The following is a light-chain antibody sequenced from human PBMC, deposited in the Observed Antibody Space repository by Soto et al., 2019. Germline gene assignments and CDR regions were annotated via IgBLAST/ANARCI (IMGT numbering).Light chain of an antibody. J-gene: IGLJ2*01. CDR3: QTWGTDTVV. Sequence: QLVLTQSPSASASLGASVKLTCTLSSGHSSYAIAWHQQQPEKGPRYLMNVNSDGSHSKGDGIPDRFSGSRSGAERYLTISSLQSEDEADYYCQTWGTDTVVFGGGTKVTVL. CDR1: SGHSSYA. CDR2: VNSDGSH. V-gene: IGLV4-69*01.